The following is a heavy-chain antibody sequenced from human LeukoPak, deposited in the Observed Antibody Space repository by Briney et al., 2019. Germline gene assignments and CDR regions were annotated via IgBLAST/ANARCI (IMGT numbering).Heavy chain of an antibody. CDR3: ARQTGGRYCTNGVCYTGYYYYMDV. Sequence: PSETLSLTCTVSGGSISSYYWSWIRQPPGKGLEWIGYIYTSGSTNYNPSLKSRVTISVDTSKNQFSLKLSSVTAADTAVYYCARQTGGRYCTNGVCYTGYYYYMDVWGKGTTVTVSS. CDR2: IYTSGST. V-gene: IGHV4-4*09. J-gene: IGHJ6*03. D-gene: IGHD2-8*01. CDR1: GGSISSYY.